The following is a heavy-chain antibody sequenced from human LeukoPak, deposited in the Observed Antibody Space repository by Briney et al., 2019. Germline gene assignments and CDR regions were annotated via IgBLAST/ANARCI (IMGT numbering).Heavy chain of an antibody. J-gene: IGHJ4*02. CDR2: ISSSGDIT. CDR1: GFTFNNYP. CDR3: AKDRPNYYESNGHYYRLNGDY. V-gene: IGHV3-23*01. D-gene: IGHD3-22*01. Sequence: PLGSLRLSRAASGFTFNNYPISWVRQAPGKGRKWRSSISSSGDITFYADSVKGRFTISRDNSRYTLYLQMNSLRAEDAAVYYCAKDRPNYYESNGHYYRLNGDYWGQGTLVTVSS.